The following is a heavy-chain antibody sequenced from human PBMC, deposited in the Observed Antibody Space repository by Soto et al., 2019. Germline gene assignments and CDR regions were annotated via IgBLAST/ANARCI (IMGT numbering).Heavy chain of an antibody. J-gene: IGHJ4*02. D-gene: IGHD2-8*01. CDR3: ARDLAGTLVYATTIYYFDY. V-gene: IGHV3-48*01. CDR2: ISSSSSTI. CDR1: GFTFSSYS. Sequence: GGSLRLSCAASGFTFSSYSMNWVRQAPGKGLEWVSYISSSSSTIYYADSVKGRFTISRDNAKNSLYLQMNSLRAEDTAVYYCARDLAGTLVYATTIYYFDYWGQGTLVTVSS.